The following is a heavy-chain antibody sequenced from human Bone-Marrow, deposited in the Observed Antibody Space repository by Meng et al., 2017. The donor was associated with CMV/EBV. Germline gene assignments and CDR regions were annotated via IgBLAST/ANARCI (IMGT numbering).Heavy chain of an antibody. Sequence: GESLKISCAVSGFSFEIYSMNWVRQAPGKGLEWVAFIRYDGSNKYYADSVKGRFTISRDNAKNTLYLQMNSLRTEDTAVYYCARDFRSGPLDYWGQGALVTVSS. CDR3: ARDFRSGPLDY. J-gene: IGHJ4*02. CDR2: IRYDGSNK. V-gene: IGHV3-30*02. D-gene: IGHD3-10*01. CDR1: GFSFEIYS.